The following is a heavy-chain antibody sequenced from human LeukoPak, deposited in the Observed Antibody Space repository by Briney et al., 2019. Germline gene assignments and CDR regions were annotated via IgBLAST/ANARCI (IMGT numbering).Heavy chain of an antibody. D-gene: IGHD3-22*01. Sequence: SVKVSCMASGGTFSSYAISWVRQAPGQGLEWMGRIIPIFGTANYAQKFQGRVTITTDESTSTAYMELSSLRSEDTALYYCASDYDSSGYYYPKFDYWGQGTLVTVSS. J-gene: IGHJ4*02. V-gene: IGHV1-69*05. CDR2: IIPIFGTA. CDR1: GGTFSSYA. CDR3: ASDYDSSGYYYPKFDY.